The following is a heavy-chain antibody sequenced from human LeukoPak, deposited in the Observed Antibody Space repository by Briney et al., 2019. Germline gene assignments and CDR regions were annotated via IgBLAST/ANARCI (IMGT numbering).Heavy chain of an antibody. J-gene: IGHJ5*02. CDR2: IYYRGIT. Sequence: SETLSLTCTVSGGSITSSSYYWGWIRQPPGKGPEWIGSIYYRGITYYSPSLKSRVTISVDTSKNQFSLKLSSVTAADTAVYYCARGRGPRDRFDPWGQGTLVTVSS. D-gene: IGHD2-21*02. CDR3: ARGRGPRDRFDP. CDR1: GGSITSSSYY. V-gene: IGHV4-39*01.